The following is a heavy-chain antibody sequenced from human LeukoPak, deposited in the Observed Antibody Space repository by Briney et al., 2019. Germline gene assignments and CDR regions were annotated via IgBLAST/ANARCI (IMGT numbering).Heavy chain of an antibody. Sequence: PSETLSLTCTVSGGSISSDRWSWLRQPPGKGLEWIGLIDYSGCTNYNASLKSRVTISIDTSKNRFSLRLSLVSAADTAVYYCARVRVGVTFDYWGQGTLVTVSS. D-gene: IGHD1-26*01. CDR2: IDYSGCT. CDR3: ARVRVGVTFDY. V-gene: IGHV4-59*01. CDR1: GGSISSDR. J-gene: IGHJ4*02.